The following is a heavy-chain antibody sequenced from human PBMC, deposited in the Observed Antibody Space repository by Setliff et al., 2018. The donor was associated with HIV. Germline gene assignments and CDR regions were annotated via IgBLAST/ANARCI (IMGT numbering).Heavy chain of an antibody. CDR2: INEDGNKK. CDR1: RFSFSTSW. D-gene: IGHD2-8*01. CDR3: ARPLLRTNPVYGNWFDS. J-gene: IGHJ5*01. V-gene: IGHV3-7*03. Sequence: GGSLRLSCAASRFSFSTSWMTWVRQAPGKGLEWIANINEDGNKKYHAGSVWGRFTISRDNAKNSLYLQMNSLRAEDTAVYYCARPLLRTNPVYGNWFDSWGRGTLVTVSS.